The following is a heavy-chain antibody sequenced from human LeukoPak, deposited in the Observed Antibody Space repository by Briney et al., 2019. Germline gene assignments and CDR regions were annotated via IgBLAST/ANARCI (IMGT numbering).Heavy chain of an antibody. Sequence: GGSLRLSCAAPGFTFSSYWMSWVRQAPGKGLEWVANIKQDGSEKYYVDSVKGRFTISRDNAKNSLYLQMNSLRAEDTAVYYCARRTTRGAFDIWGQGTMVTVSS. CDR1: GFTFSSYW. V-gene: IGHV3-7*01. J-gene: IGHJ3*02. D-gene: IGHD1-7*01. CDR2: IKQDGSEK. CDR3: ARRTTRGAFDI.